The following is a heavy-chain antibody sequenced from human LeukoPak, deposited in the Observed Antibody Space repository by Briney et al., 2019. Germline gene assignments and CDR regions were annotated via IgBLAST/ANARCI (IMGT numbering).Heavy chain of an antibody. CDR3: ARPDSGHDGY. D-gene: IGHD5-12*01. CDR1: GFNFGDYA. V-gene: IGHV3-21*04. Sequence: GGSLRLSCAASGFNFGDYAMSWVRQAPGKGLEWVSSISSSSSYIYYADSVKGRFTISRDNAKNSLYLQMNSLRAEDTAVYYCARPDSGHDGYWGQGTLVTVSS. CDR2: ISSSSSYI. J-gene: IGHJ4*02.